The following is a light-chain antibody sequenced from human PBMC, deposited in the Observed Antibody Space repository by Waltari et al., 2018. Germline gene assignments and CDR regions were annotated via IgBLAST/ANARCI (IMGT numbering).Light chain of an antibody. CDR1: PDIAKY. Sequence: DIQMTQSPSAMSASVGDRVTITCRASPDIAKYLAWFPQKPGKVPKRLIYAASTLQSSVPARFSGSGSGTEFTLTISSLQPEDFATYYCLQHSSYPLTFGGGTKVEIK. CDR3: LQHSSYPLT. CDR2: AAS. V-gene: IGKV1-17*03. J-gene: IGKJ4*01.